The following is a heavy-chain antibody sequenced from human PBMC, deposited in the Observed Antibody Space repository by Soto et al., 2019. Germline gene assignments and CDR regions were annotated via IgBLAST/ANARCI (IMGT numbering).Heavy chain of an antibody. CDR2: IYSGGYT. CDR1: GFTVSNNY. J-gene: IGHJ4*02. CDR3: APTPGGGGY. D-gene: IGHD3-10*01. V-gene: IGHV3-53*01. Sequence: EVQLVESGGGLIQPGGSLRLSCAVSGFTVSNNYMSWVRQAPGKGLEGVSVIYSGGYTAYGDSVKGRFTISRDNSKNTPIIQMKTLEADHTPVFYCAPTPGGGGYWGQGTLVTVSS.